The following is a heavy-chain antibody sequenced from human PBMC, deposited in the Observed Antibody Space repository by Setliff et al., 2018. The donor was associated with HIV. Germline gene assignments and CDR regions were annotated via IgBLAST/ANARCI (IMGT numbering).Heavy chain of an antibody. CDR2: IYQSGST. CDR1: GGSISSSSYY. Sequence: SETLSLTCTVSGGSISSSSYYWGWIRQPPGKGLEYTGSIYQSGSTYYSPFFKSRVSMSIDRSKDQFSLRLKSLTASDTAVYYCARLDTIMLYTDCWGQGTLVTVSS. CDR3: ARLDTIMLYTDC. D-gene: IGHD3-16*01. J-gene: IGHJ4*02. V-gene: IGHV4-39*01.